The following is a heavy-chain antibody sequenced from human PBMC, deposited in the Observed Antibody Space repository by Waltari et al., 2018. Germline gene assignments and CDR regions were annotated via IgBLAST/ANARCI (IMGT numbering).Heavy chain of an antibody. D-gene: IGHD7-27*01. Sequence: QVQLVQSGAEVRQPGASVTVSCDTSGYTFSGYYIHWVRQAPGQGPDWMGRSIPNSGGTSYAQKFQGRVTMTRDTSITTAYMELRSLTSDDTAVYYCARGNWGYFFDYWGQGTLVTVSS. CDR3: ARGNWGYFFDY. V-gene: IGHV1-2*06. CDR2: SIPNSGGT. CDR1: GYTFSGYY. J-gene: IGHJ4*02.